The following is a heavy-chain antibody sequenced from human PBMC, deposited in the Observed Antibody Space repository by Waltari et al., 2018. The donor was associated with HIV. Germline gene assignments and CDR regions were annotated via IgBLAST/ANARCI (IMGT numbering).Heavy chain of an antibody. Sequence: QVQLPQWGAGLLKPSETLSLTCAVSGVSFRGYYWRWIRQSPGKGLEWIGEINHSGSTNDNPSLKSRVTMSVDTSKNQFSLKLSFVTAADTAVYYCARGGNYYGSGSYYKLDYWGQGTLVTVSS. CDR1: GVSFRGYY. V-gene: IGHV4-34*01. D-gene: IGHD3-10*01. CDR2: INHSGST. J-gene: IGHJ4*02. CDR3: ARGGNYYGSGSYYKLDY.